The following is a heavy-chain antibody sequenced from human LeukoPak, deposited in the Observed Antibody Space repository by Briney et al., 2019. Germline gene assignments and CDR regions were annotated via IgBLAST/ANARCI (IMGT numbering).Heavy chain of an antibody. CDR1: GGTFSNYA. CDR3: ARVPDGYYGSGSYPFDY. V-gene: IGHV1-69*06. Sequence: SVKVSCKASGGTFSNYAISWVRQAPGQGLEWMGGIIPIFGTANYAQKFRGRVTITADKSTRTAYMELSSLRSEDTAVYYCARVPDGYYGSGSYPFDYWGQGTLVTVSS. D-gene: IGHD3-10*01. J-gene: IGHJ4*02. CDR2: IIPIFGTA.